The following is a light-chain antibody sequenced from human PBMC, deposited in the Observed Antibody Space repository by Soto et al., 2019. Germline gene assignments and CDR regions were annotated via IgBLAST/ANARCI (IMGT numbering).Light chain of an antibody. CDR2: DES. Sequence: DIPMNQSPSSLSASVGDRVTITCRASQGINNYLAWNQQKPGKVPKLLIYDESTLQSGAPSRFSGSGSGTDYTLTISNLQPEDVATYYCQKYDNVPNCFGGGTKVEIK. V-gene: IGKV1-27*01. J-gene: IGKJ4*01. CDR3: QKYDNVPNC. CDR1: QGINNY.